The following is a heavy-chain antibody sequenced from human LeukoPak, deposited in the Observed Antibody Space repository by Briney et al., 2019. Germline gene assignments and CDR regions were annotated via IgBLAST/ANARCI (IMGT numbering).Heavy chain of an antibody. J-gene: IGHJ4*02. V-gene: IGHV1-18*01. CDR3: ARLGDSSGWSNY. Sequence: ASVKVSCKASGYTFTSNGVSWVRQAAGQGLEWMGWISPYNGHTHYAQKLQGRVTMTTDTSTSTAYMELRSLRSNDTAVYFCARLGDSSGWSNYWGQGTLVTVSS. D-gene: IGHD6-19*01. CDR1: GYTFTSNG. CDR2: ISPYNGHT.